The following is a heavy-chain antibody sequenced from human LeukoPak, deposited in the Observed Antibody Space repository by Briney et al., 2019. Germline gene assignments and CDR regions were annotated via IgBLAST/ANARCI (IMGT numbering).Heavy chain of an antibody. CDR1: GFTFSSYA. D-gene: IGHD6-19*01. V-gene: IGHV3-23*01. J-gene: IGHJ4*02. Sequence: PGGSLRLSCAASGFTFSSYALNWVRQAPGKGLEWVSSISGSGSSTYYADSVKGRFTISRDNSKNTLYLQMNSLRAEDTAVYYCAKDLKWLVKWGQGTLVTVSS. CDR3: AKDLKWLVK. CDR2: ISGSGSST.